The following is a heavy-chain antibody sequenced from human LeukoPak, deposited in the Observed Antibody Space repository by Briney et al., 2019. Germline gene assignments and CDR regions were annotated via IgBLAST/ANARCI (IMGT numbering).Heavy chain of an antibody. Sequence: SETLSLTCTISGGSNSSVDYYWSWIRQPPGKGREWIGYIYYSGSTYYNPSLKSRVTISVDTSKNQFSLKLSSVTAADTAVYYCASYYYGSGSYYGAVDYWGQGTLVTVSS. J-gene: IGHJ4*02. D-gene: IGHD3-10*01. CDR1: GGSNSSVDYY. V-gene: IGHV4-30-4*01. CDR3: ASYYYGSGSYYGAVDY. CDR2: IYYSGST.